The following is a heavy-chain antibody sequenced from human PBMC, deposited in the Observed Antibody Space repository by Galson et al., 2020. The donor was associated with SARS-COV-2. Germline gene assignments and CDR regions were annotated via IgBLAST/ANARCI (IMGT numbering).Heavy chain of an antibody. V-gene: IGHV5-51*01. CDR1: GSSFTSYW. D-gene: IGHD6-13*01. CDR2: IYHGDSDT. J-gene: IGHJ6*03. Sequence: GESLKISCTGSGSSFTSYWIGWVRQMPGKGLEWMGIIYHGDSDTRYSPSFQGQVTISADKSISTAYLQWSSLKASDTAMYYCARFVSFEQQQHYYMDVWGKGTTVTVSS. CDR3: ARFVSFEQQQHYYMDV.